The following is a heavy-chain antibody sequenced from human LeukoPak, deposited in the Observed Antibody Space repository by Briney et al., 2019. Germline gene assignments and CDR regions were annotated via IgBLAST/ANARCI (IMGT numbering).Heavy chain of an antibody. CDR1: GGSISTYY. D-gene: IGHD4-11*01. Sequence: SETLSLTCSVSGGSISTYYWSWIRLPPGKGLEWIGYIYYSGSTNYNPSLKSRVIISVDTSKNQFSLDLTSVTAADSAVYFCARSYSNFYYGMDVWGHGTTVTVSS. CDR2: IYYSGST. J-gene: IGHJ6*02. V-gene: IGHV4-59*01. CDR3: ARSYSNFYYGMDV.